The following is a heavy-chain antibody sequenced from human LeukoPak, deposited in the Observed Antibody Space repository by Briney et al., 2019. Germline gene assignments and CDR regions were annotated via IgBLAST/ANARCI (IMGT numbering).Heavy chain of an antibody. CDR1: GLTFSVYG. CDR2: IRNDAITK. D-gene: IGHD4-17*01. V-gene: IGHV3-30*02. CDR3: AKSDYGDHSILNY. Sequence: PGGSLRLSCAACGLTFSVYGMHWVRQAPAKGLEWVAFIRNDAITKYYADSVKGRFPISRDNSKNTLYLQMNSLRAEEGAVYYCAKSDYGDHSILNYWGQGTLVTVSS. J-gene: IGHJ4*02.